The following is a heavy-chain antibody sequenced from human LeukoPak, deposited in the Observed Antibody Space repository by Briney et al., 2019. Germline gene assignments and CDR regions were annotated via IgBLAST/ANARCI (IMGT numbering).Heavy chain of an antibody. CDR3: ARERRGAVAGAFDI. Sequence: GGSLRLSCAASGFTFSDSFMSWVRQAPGKGLEWVSSISSSSSYIYYADSVKGRFTISRDNAKNSLYLQMNSLRAEDTAVYYCARERRGAVAGAFDIWGQGTMVTVFS. D-gene: IGHD6-19*01. V-gene: IGHV3-21*01. CDR1: GFTFSDSF. CDR2: ISSSSSYI. J-gene: IGHJ3*02.